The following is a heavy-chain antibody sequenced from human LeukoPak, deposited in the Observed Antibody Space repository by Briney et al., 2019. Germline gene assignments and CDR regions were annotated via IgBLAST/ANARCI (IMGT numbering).Heavy chain of an antibody. CDR1: GYSISSGYY. J-gene: IGHJ4*02. Sequence: SETLSLTCTVSGYSISSGYYWGWIRQPPGKGLEWIGSIYHSGSTYYNPSLKSRVTISVDTSKNQFSLKLSSVTAADTAVYYCARDATRYCSGGSCYWDYYFDYWGQGTLVTVSS. CDR3: ARDATRYCSGGSCYWDYYFDY. D-gene: IGHD2-15*01. V-gene: IGHV4-38-2*02. CDR2: IYHSGST.